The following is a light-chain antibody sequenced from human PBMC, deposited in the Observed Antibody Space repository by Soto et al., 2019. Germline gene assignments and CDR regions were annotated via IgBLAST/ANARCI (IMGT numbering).Light chain of an antibody. CDR2: EVT. Sequence: QSALTQPPSASGSAGQSVTISCTGTSSDVGDYNYVSWHQQHPGTAPKLVIYEVTERPSGVPDRFSGSKSGNTPSLTVSGLRAEDGADEFCSSYAGSNGLLFGGGTKLTVL. CDR3: SSYAGSNGLL. CDR1: SSDVGDYNY. V-gene: IGLV2-8*01. J-gene: IGLJ2*01.